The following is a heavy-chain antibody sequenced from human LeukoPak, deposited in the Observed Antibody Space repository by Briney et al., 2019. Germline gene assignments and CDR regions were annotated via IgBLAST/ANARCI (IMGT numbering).Heavy chain of an antibody. CDR1: GGSISSYY. CDR2: IYDSGNT. CDR3: ARTRKTYYDSSGYYSAFDY. Sequence: SETLSLTCTVSGGSISSYYWSWIRQPPGKGLEWIGYIYDSGNTNYNPPLKSRVTISVDTSKNQFSLKLSSVTAADTAVYYCARTRKTYYDSSGYYSAFDYWGQGILVTVSS. D-gene: IGHD3-22*01. V-gene: IGHV4-59*01. J-gene: IGHJ4*02.